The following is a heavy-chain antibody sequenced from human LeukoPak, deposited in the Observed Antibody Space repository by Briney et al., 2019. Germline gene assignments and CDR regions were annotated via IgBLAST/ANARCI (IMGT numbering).Heavy chain of an antibody. D-gene: IGHD4-17*01. J-gene: IGHJ4*02. V-gene: IGHV1-8*01. CDR1: GCTFTSYD. Sequence: GASVKVSCKASGCTFTSYDINWVRQATGQGLEWMGWMNPNSGNTGYAQKFQGRVTMTRNTSTSTAYMELSSLRSEDTAVYYCARSGGNYGDYDFDYWGQGTLVTVSS. CDR3: ARSGGNYGDYDFDY. CDR2: MNPNSGNT.